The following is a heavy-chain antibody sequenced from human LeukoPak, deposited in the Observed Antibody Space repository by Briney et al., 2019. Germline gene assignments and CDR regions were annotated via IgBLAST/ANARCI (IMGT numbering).Heavy chain of an antibody. CDR1: GGSFSGYY. J-gene: IGHJ6*03. D-gene: IGHD3-10*01. CDR2: INHSGST. Sequence: SETLSLTCAVYGGSFSGYYWSWIRQPPGKGLEWIGEINHSGSTNYNPSLKSRVTISVDTSKNQFSLELSSVTAADTAVYYCARRKAYYYGSGSYSGYYYYYYMDVWGKGTTVTVSS. CDR3: ARRKAYYYGSGSYSGYYYYYYMDV. V-gene: IGHV4-34*01.